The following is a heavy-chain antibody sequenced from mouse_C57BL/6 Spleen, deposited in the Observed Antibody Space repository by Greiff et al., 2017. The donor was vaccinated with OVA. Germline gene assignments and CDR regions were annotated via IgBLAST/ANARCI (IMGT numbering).Heavy chain of an antibody. J-gene: IGHJ1*03. CDR3: TRDPLYYYGSSYWYFDV. D-gene: IGHD1-1*01. Sequence: EVMLVESGEGLVKPGGSLKLSCAASGFTFSSYAMSWVRQTPEKRLEWVAYISSGGDYIYYADTVKGRFTISRDNARNTLYLQMSSLKSEDTAMYYCTRDPLYYYGSSYWYFDVWGTGTTVTVSS. CDR2: ISSGGDYI. V-gene: IGHV5-9-1*02. CDR1: GFTFSSYA.